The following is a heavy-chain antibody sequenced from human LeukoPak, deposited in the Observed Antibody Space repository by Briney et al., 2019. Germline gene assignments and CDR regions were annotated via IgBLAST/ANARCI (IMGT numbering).Heavy chain of an antibody. CDR1: GFTFSSYG. CDR2: IWHDGRNK. Sequence: GGSLRLSCAASGFTFSSYGIHWVRQAPGKGLEWVAVIWHDGRNKYYADSVKGRFTISRDNSKNTVLLQMNSLRAEDTAIYYCARDWGSDEAIDYWGQGTLVTVSS. CDR3: ARDWGSDEAIDY. V-gene: IGHV3-33*01. J-gene: IGHJ4*02. D-gene: IGHD2-21*02.